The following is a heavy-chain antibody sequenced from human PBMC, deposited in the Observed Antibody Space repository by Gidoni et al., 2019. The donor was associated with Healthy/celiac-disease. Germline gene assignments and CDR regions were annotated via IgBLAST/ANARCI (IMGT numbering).Heavy chain of an antibody. D-gene: IGHD2-2*01. J-gene: IGHJ4*02. CDR1: GFTFSGSA. CDR3: TRHPGIDDCSSTSCYELSFDY. CDR2: IRSKAKSYAT. Sequence: EVQLVESGGGLVQPGGSLKLSCAASGFTFSGSAMHWVRQASGKGLEWVGRIRSKAKSYATAYAASVKGRFTISRDDSKNTAYLQMNSLKTEDTAVYYCTRHPGIDDCSSTSCYELSFDYWGQGTLVTVSS. V-gene: IGHV3-73*01.